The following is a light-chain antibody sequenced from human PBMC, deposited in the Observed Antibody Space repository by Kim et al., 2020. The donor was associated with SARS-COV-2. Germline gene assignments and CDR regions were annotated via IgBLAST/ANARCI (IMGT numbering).Light chain of an antibody. V-gene: IGLV3-1*01. CDR2: QDT. J-gene: IGLJ2*01. Sequence: VSPGQTASITCSGDELGDKYVFWYQQKPGQSPLLVFYQDTKRPSGIPERFSASNSGNTATLTISGTQATDEADYYCQAWDSGTAVVFGGGTQLTVL. CDR3: QAWDSGTAVV. CDR1: ELGDKY.